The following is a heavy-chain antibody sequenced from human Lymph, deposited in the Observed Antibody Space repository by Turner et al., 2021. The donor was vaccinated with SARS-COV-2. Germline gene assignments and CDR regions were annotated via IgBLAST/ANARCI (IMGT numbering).Heavy chain of an antibody. CDR3: ARVVIAVAGTYSIQVYYYYGMDV. CDR1: VGSFSDYY. J-gene: IGHJ6*02. D-gene: IGHD6-19*01. CDR2: INHSGST. Sequence: VQLQHWGAGLFKPSETLSLPSAVSVGSFSDYYSRWIRQPPGKGLEGMGEINHSGSTNDNPSRKSRVTISVDTSKNQLSVKLNYVTAADTAVYYCARVVIAVAGTYSIQVYYYYGMDVWGQGTTVTVSS. V-gene: IGHV4-34*01.